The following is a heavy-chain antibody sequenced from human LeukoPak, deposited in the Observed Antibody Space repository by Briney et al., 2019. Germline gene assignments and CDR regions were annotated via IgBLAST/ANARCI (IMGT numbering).Heavy chain of an antibody. D-gene: IGHD2-2*01. CDR2: IYYSGST. CDR1: GGSISSYY. CDR3: ARSVGYCSSTSCYEGYYYYYGMDV. J-gene: IGHJ6*02. V-gene: IGHV4-59*08. Sequence: SETLSLTCTVSGGSISSYYWSWIRQPPGKGLEWIGYIYYSGSTNYNPSLKSRVTISVDTSKNQFSLKLSSVTAADTDVYYCARSVGYCSSTSCYEGYYYYYGMDVWGQGTTVTVSS.